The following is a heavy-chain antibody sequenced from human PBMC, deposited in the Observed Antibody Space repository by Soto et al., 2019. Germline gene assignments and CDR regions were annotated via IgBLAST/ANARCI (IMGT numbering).Heavy chain of an antibody. V-gene: IGHV3-33*01. J-gene: IGHJ6*02. CDR2: IWYDGSNK. CDR3: ARVKQPDPSGMDV. D-gene: IGHD6-13*01. CDR1: GFTFSSYG. Sequence: GGSLRLSCAASGFTFSSYGMHWVRQAPGKGLEWVAVIWYDGSNKYYEDSVKGRFTISRDNSKNTLYLQMNSLRAEDTAVYYCARVKQPDPSGMDVWGQGTTVTVSS.